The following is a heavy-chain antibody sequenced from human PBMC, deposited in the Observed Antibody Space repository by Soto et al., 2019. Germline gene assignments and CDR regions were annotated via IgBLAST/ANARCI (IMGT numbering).Heavy chain of an antibody. CDR2: INHSGST. CDR1: GGSFSGYY. Sequence: PSETLSLTCAVYGGSFSGYYWNWIRQPPGKGLEWIGEINHSGSTDYNPSLKSRVTISVDTSKNQFSLKLTSVTAADTAVYYCASANATAATFRDYYSGMDVWGQGTSVTVSS. V-gene: IGHV4-34*01. D-gene: IGHD6-13*01. CDR3: ASANATAATFRDYYSGMDV. J-gene: IGHJ6*02.